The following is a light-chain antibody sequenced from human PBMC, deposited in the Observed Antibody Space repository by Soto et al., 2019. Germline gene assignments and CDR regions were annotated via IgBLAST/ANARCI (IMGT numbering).Light chain of an antibody. V-gene: IGLV1-47*01. CDR2: RNN. CDR3: AAWDDSLSGVV. J-gene: IGLJ2*01. CDR1: SSNIGSYY. Sequence: QSVLTQPPSASGTPGQRVTISCSGSSSNIGSYYVYWYRQLPGTAPKLLIYRNNQRPSGVPDRFSGSKSGTSASLAISGLRSEDEADYYCAAWDDSLSGVVFGAGTKLTVL.